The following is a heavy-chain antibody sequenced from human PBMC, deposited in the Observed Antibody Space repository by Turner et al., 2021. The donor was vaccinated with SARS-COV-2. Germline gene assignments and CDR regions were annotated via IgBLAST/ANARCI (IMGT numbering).Heavy chain of an antibody. J-gene: IGHJ3*02. Sequence: QVQLVQSGAELKKPGASVKVSCTTSGYTFTDYYIHWVRQAPGQGLEWIGWISPNSGGTHYARKFKGWVTMTRDTSVSVVYLELSRLKSDDTAVYYCARVAFDISPDAFDIWGQGTMVTVSS. V-gene: IGHV1-2*04. D-gene: IGHD3-22*01. CDR2: ISPNSGGT. CDR3: ARVAFDISPDAFDI. CDR1: GYTFTDYY.